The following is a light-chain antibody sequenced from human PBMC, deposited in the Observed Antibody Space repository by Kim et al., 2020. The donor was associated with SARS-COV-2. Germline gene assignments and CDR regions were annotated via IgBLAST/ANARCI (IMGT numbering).Light chain of an antibody. CDR3: TSYTGSGTWV. Sequence: QSVTISRPATSSDIGAYNYVSWFQQHPGKVPKVIISDVSERPSGVSNRFSGSKSGNTASLTISGLQPEDEADYYCTSYTGSGTWVFGGGTQLTVL. CDR1: SSDIGAYNY. J-gene: IGLJ3*02. CDR2: DVS. V-gene: IGLV2-14*04.